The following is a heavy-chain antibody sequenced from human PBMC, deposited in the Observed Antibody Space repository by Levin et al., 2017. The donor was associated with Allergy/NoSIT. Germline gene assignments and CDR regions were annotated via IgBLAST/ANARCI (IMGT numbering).Heavy chain of an antibody. CDR1: GGSISSGGYY. D-gene: IGHD4-11*01. Sequence: SETLSLTCTVSGGSISSGGYYWSWIRQHPGKGLEWIGYIYYSGSTYYNPSLKSRVTISVDTSKNQFSLKLSSVTAADTAVYYCARLYYSNYGGFGFDPWGQGTLVTVSS. J-gene: IGHJ5*02. CDR3: ARLYYSNYGGFGFDP. CDR2: IYYSGST. V-gene: IGHV4-31*03.